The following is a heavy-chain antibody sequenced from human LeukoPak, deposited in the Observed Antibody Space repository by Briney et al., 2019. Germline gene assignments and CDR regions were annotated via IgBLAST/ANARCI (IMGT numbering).Heavy chain of an antibody. CDR2: INPSSGGT. CDR3: ARDHSSGYYSGFDY. Sequence: ASVEVSCKASGYTFTGYYMHWGRQAPGQGLEWMGWINPSSGGTNYAQKFQGWVTMTRDTSISTAYMELSRLRSDDTAVYYCARDHSSGYYSGFDYWGQGTLVTVSS. D-gene: IGHD3-22*01. CDR1: GYTFTGYY. J-gene: IGHJ4*02. V-gene: IGHV1-2*04.